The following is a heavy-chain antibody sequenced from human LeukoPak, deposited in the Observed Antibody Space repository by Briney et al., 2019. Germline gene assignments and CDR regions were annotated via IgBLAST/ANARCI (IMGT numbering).Heavy chain of an antibody. CDR1: GFTFIDYY. Sequence: PGGPLRLSCAASGFTFIDYYMSWIRQAPGKGVEWIGEIYHSGSTNYNPSLKSRVTISVDKSKTQFSLKLSSVTAADTAVYYCARDKWEPRYAFDIWGQGTMVTVSS. J-gene: IGHJ3*02. CDR3: ARDKWEPRYAFDI. D-gene: IGHD1-26*01. CDR2: IYHSGST. V-gene: IGHV4-34*01.